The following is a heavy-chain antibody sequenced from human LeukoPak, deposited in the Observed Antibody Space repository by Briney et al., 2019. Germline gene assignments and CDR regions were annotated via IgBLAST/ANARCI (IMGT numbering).Heavy chain of an antibody. J-gene: IGHJ6*03. Sequence: GGSLRLSCAASGFTFSSYSMNWVRQAPGKGLEWVSSISSSSSYIYYADSVKGRFTISRDNAKNSLYLQMNSLRAEDTAVYYCARGQLPLYYYYYYMDVWGKGTTVTVSS. CDR3: ARGQLPLYYYYYYMDV. V-gene: IGHV3-21*01. CDR2: ISSSSSYI. D-gene: IGHD2-2*01. CDR1: GFTFSSYS.